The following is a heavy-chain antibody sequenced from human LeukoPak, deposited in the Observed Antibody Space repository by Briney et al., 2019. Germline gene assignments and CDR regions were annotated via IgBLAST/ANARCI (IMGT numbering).Heavy chain of an antibody. Sequence: PGGSLRLSCAASGFTFSSYAMSWDRQAPGKGLEWVSIISVSGGSTYYADSVKGRFTISRDNSKNTLYLQMNSLRTEDTALYYCVKPRNSGACYDAFDVWGQGTMVTVSS. V-gene: IGHV3-23*01. CDR1: GFTFSSYA. CDR3: VKPRNSGACYDAFDV. CDR2: ISVSGGST. D-gene: IGHD1-26*01. J-gene: IGHJ3*01.